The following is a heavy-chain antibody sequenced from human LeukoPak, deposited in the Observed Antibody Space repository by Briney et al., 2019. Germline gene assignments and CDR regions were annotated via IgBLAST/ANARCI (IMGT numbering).Heavy chain of an antibody. Sequence: PSETLSLTCTVSGDAIRSTTYYWGGIRQPPGKGLEWIGEVNLQGSTNYNPSLKSRVAISVDKSENHISLKLTSVTAADTAVYYCAREGGPYRPLDYSGQGTLVTVAS. V-gene: IGHV4-39*07. CDR2: VNLQGST. CDR3: AREGGPYRPLDY. J-gene: IGHJ4*02. CDR1: GDAIRSTTYY.